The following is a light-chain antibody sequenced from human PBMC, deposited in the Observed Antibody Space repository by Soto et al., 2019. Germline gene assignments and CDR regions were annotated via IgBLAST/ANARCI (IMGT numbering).Light chain of an antibody. CDR2: GTS. Sequence: VMTQSTATLSVSPGERATLSCRASQSVYRNVVWYQQKPGQPPRLLIYGTSTRATGIPARFSGSGSGTEFTLTISSLQSEDFAVYYWQQYNDWPRTFGQGTRLEI. CDR3: QQYNDWPRT. V-gene: IGKV3-15*01. CDR1: QSVYRN. J-gene: IGKJ5*01.